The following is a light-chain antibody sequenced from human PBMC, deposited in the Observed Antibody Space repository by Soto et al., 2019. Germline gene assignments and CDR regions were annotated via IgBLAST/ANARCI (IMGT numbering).Light chain of an antibody. V-gene: IGKV4-1*01. CDR3: QQYYSTPYT. CDR1: QSVLYSSNNKNY. CDR2: WAS. Sequence: DIVMTQSPDSLAVSLGERATINCKSSQSVLYSSNNKNYLAWYQQTPGQPPKLLMYWASTRESGVPDRFSGSGSGTDFTLTISSLQAEDVAVYYCQQYYSTPYTFGQGTKLEIK. J-gene: IGKJ2*01.